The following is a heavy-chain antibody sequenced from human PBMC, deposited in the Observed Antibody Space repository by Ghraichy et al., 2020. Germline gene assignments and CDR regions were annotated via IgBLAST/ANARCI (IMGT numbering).Heavy chain of an antibody. D-gene: IGHD2-2*01. Sequence: GESLNISCAASGFTFSSYGMHWVRQAPGKGLEWVAFILYDGSNKYYADSVKGRFTISRDNSKNTLYLQMNSLRAVDTAVYYCAKDLLEYCSSTSCLLPEAFDICGQGTMVTVSS. CDR2: ILYDGSNK. J-gene: IGHJ3*02. CDR3: AKDLLEYCSSTSCLLPEAFDI. CDR1: GFTFSSYG. V-gene: IGHV3-30*02.